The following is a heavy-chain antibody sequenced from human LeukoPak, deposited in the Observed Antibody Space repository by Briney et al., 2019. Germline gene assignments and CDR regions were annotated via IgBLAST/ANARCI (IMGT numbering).Heavy chain of an antibody. V-gene: IGHV4-34*01. CDR2: INHSGST. CDR3: ARAREDYVDY. J-gene: IGHJ4*02. Sequence: SETLSLTCAVYGGSFSGYYWSWIRQPPGKGLEWIGEINHSGSTNYNPSLKSRVTISVDTSKNQFSLKLSSVTAADTAVYYCARAREDYVDYWGQGTLVTVSS. CDR1: GGSFSGYY.